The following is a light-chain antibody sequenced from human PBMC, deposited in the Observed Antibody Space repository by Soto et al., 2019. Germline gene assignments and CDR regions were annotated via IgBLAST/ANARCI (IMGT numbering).Light chain of an antibody. V-gene: IGLV2-14*01. CDR3: SSYTRSRAYV. J-gene: IGLJ1*01. CDR1: SSDVGGYNY. CDR2: EVS. Sequence: QSVLTQPASVSGSPGQSITISCTGTSSDVGGYNYVSWYQQQSGKAPKLMIHEVSNRPSGVSNRFSGSKSGNTASLTISGLQAEDEADYYCSSYTRSRAYVFGIGNKVT.